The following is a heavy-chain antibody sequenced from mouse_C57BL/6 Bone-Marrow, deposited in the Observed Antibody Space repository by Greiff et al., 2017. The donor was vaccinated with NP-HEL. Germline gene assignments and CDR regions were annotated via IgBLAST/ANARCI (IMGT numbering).Heavy chain of an antibody. CDR1: GFTFSDYY. D-gene: IGHD2-14*01. Sequence: EVMLVESEGGLVQPGSSMKLSCTASGFTFSDYYMAWVRQVPEKGLEWVANINYDGSSTYYLDSLKSRFIISRDNAKNILYLQMSSLKSEDTATYYCARDRDGTRYFDYWGQGTTLTVSS. J-gene: IGHJ2*01. CDR3: ARDRDGTRYFDY. CDR2: INYDGSST. V-gene: IGHV5-16*01.